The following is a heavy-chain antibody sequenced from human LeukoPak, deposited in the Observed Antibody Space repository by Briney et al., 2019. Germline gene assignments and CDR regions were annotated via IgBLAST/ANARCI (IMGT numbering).Heavy chain of an antibody. D-gene: IGHD3-16*01. CDR3: ARDVSAGGTNWFDP. CDR2: INPNSGGP. J-gene: IGHJ5*02. Sequence: GASVKVSCKASGYTFTGYYIHWVRQAPGQGLEWMGWINPNSGGPNYAQKFQGRVTMTRDTSISTAYMETSRLRSDDTAVYYCARDVSAGGTNWFDPWGQGTLVTVSS. V-gene: IGHV1-2*02. CDR1: GYTFTGYY.